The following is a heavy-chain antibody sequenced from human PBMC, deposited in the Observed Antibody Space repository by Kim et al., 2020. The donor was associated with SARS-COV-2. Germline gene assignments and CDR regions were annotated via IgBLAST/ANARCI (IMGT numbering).Heavy chain of an antibody. V-gene: IGHV4-39*01. Sequence: SETLSLTCTVSGGSISTYYWGWIRQPPGKGLEYIGCIYHDGSNYYNPSLKSRVTIYMDTSKNQFSLKLSSVTAADTAAYYCARLNVGSPFDTWGQGTLVTVSS. CDR2: IYHDGSN. CDR3: ARLNVGSPFDT. CDR1: GGSISTYY. J-gene: IGHJ5*02. D-gene: IGHD6-13*01.